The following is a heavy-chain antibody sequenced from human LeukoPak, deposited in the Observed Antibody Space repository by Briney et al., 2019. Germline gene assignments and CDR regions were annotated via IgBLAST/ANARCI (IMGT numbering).Heavy chain of an antibody. V-gene: IGHV1-2*02. J-gene: IGHJ3*02. CDR1: GYTFTGYY. CDR3: ARVWVSMGATRSGAFDI. CDR2: INPNSGGT. D-gene: IGHD1-26*01. Sequence: ASVKVSCKASGYTFTGYYMHWVRQAPGQGLEWMGWINPNSGGTNYAQKFQGRVTMTRDTSISTAYMELSRLRSDDTAVYYCARVWVSMGATRSGAFDIWGQGTMVTVSS.